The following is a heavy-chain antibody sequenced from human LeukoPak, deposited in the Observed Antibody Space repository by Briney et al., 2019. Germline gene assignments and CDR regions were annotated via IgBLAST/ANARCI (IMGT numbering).Heavy chain of an antibody. CDR1: GFTFSSYA. CDR2: ISGSGGST. Sequence: GASLRLSCAASGFTFSSYAMSWVRQAPGKGLEGVSAISGSGGSTYYADSVKGRFTISRDNSKNTLYLQMNSLRAEDTAVYYCATTRGDYYDSSGYPVPWGQGTLVTVSS. D-gene: IGHD3-22*01. CDR3: ATTRGDYYDSSGYPVP. V-gene: IGHV3-23*01. J-gene: IGHJ5*02.